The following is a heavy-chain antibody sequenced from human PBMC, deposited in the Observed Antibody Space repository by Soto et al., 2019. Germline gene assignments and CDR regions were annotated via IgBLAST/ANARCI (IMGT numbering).Heavy chain of an antibody. CDR1: GGSISSYY. V-gene: IGHV4-59*08. J-gene: IGHJ6*03. CDR3: ARLVSGNYRYYYYYMDV. CDR2: IYYSGST. D-gene: IGHD4-4*01. Sequence: SETLSLTCTVSGGSISSYYWSWIRQPPGKGLEWIGYIYYSGSTNYNPSLKSRVTISVDTSKNQFSLKLSSVTAADTAVYYCARLVSGNYRYYYYYMDVWGKGTTVTVSS.